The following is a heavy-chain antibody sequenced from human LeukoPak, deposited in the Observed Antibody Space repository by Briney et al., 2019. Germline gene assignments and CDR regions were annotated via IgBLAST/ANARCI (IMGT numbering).Heavy chain of an antibody. CDR1: GFTFSSYG. J-gene: IGHJ6*03. CDR2: IRYDGSNK. CDR3: AKMADGSGSYLSYYYYYMDV. D-gene: IGHD3-10*01. Sequence: GGSLRLSCAASGFTFSSYGMHWVRQAPGKGLEWVAFIRYDGSNKYYADSVKGRFTISRDNSKNTLYPQMNSLRAEDTAVYYCAKMADGSGSYLSYYYYYMDVWGKGTTVTVSS. V-gene: IGHV3-30*02.